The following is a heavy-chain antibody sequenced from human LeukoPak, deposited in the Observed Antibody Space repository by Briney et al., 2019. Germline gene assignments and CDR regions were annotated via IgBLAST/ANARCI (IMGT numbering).Heavy chain of an antibody. Sequence: GGSLRLSCAASGFTFSSYAMSWVRQAPGKGLEWVSAISGSGGSTYYADSVKGRFTISRDNSKNTLYLQMNSLRAEDTAVYYCARGHYDILTGYYYWGQGTLVTVSS. J-gene: IGHJ4*02. V-gene: IGHV3-23*01. CDR1: GFTFSSYA. CDR3: ARGHYDILTGYYY. CDR2: ISGSGGST. D-gene: IGHD3-9*01.